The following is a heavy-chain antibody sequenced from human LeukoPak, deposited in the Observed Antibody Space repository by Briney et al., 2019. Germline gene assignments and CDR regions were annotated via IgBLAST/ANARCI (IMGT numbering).Heavy chain of an antibody. CDR3: ARDGRRLVAARYFGY. Sequence: ASVKVSCKASGGTFSSYAISWVRQAPGQGLEWMGGIIPTFGTANYAQKFQGRVTITADESTSTAYMELSSLRSEDTAVYYCARDGRRLVAARYFGYWGQGTLVTVSS. CDR1: GGTFSSYA. CDR2: IIPTFGTA. D-gene: IGHD6-6*01. V-gene: IGHV1-69*13. J-gene: IGHJ4*02.